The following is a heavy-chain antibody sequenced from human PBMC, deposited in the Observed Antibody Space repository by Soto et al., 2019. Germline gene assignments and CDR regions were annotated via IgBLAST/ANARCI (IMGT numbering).Heavy chain of an antibody. CDR3: ARDHYYDTSGDV. J-gene: IGHJ6*02. Sequence: ASVKVSFKASGYTFTSYGLSWVRQAPGQGLEWMGWISAYNGETNYAQNLQGRVTMTTDTSTTTAYMELRSLRSDDTAVYYCARDHYYDTSGDVWGQGTTVTVSS. V-gene: IGHV1-18*04. CDR2: ISAYNGET. D-gene: IGHD3-22*01. CDR1: GYTFTSYG.